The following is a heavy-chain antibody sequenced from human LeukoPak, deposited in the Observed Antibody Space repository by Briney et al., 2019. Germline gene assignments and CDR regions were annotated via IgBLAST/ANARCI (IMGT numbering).Heavy chain of an antibody. D-gene: IGHD3-16*01. Sequence: GGSLRLSCAAPGITISSYWMSWVRQAPGKGLEWVANIKEDGSEKYYVDSVKRRFTIPRDNAKKSLYLQMNRLRAEDTAVYYCEAFYYDESGWGDASDMWGQGTMVTVSS. CDR2: IKEDGSEK. J-gene: IGHJ3*02. CDR1: GITISSYW. CDR3: EAFYYDESGWGDASDM. V-gene: IGHV3-7*01.